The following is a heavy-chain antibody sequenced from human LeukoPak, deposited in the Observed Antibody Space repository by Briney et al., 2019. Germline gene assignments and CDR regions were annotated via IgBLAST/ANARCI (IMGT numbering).Heavy chain of an antibody. CDR3: ARGQHSMYGDYGALDP. V-gene: IGHV1-8*02. CDR1: GYTFTSYG. D-gene: IGHD4-17*01. CDR2: MNPNSGNT. J-gene: IGHJ5*02. Sequence: GASVKVSCKASGYTFTSYGINWVRQATGQGLEWMGWMNPNSGNTGYAQKFQGRVTMTRNTSISTAYMGLSSLRSEDTAVYYCARGQHSMYGDYGALDPWDQGTLVTGSS.